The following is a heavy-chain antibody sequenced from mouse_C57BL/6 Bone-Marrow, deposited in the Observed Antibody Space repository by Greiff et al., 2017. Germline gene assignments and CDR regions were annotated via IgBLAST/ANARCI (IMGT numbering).Heavy chain of an antibody. CDR1: GYTFTDYN. Sequence: EVQLKESGPELVKPGASVKMSCKASGYTFTDYNMPWVKQSHGKSLEWIGYINPNNGGTSYNQKFKGKATLTVNKSSSTAYMELRSLTSEDSAVYSWANGLLGLHRYYYAMDYWGQGTSVTVSS. V-gene: IGHV1-22*01. CDR3: ANGLLGLHRYYYAMDY. CDR2: INPNNGGT. J-gene: IGHJ4*01. D-gene: IGHD2-2*01.